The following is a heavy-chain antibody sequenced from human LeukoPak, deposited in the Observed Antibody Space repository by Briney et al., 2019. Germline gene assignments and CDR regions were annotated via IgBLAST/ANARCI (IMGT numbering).Heavy chain of an antibody. CDR2: MNPNSGNT. Sequence: ASVKVSCKASGYTFTSYDINWVRQATGQGVEWMGWMNPNSGNTGYAQKFQGRVTMTRNTSISTAYMELSSLRSEDTAVYYCARRTLRDYYYSSGSDYWGQGTLVTVSS. J-gene: IGHJ4*02. V-gene: IGHV1-8*01. CDR1: GYTFTSYD. CDR3: ARRTLRDYYYSSGSDY. D-gene: IGHD3-22*01.